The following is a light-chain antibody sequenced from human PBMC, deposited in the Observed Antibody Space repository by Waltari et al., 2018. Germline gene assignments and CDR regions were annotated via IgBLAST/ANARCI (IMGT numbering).Light chain of an antibody. V-gene: IGLV1-47*01. CDR2: KDS. CDR1: HSNIGSNY. J-gene: IGLJ1*01. CDR3: AAWDDSLSGPI. Sequence: QSVLTQPPSASGPPGQRVTISCSGSHSNIGSNYVYWYQQLPGTAPKLLIYKDSQRPSGVPDRFSGSKSGTSASLAISGLRSEDEADYYCAAWDDSLSGPIFATGTRSPS.